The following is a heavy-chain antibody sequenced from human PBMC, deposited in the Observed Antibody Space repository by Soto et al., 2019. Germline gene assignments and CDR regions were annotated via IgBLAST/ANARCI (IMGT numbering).Heavy chain of an antibody. CDR2: ISGSGGST. V-gene: IGHV3-23*01. CDR3: AKAIGGHGDPFDY. CDR1: GFTVSSYA. J-gene: IGHJ4*02. D-gene: IGHD4-17*01. Sequence: GGSLRLSCAASGFTVSSYAMSWVRQAPGKGLEWVSAISGSGGSTYYADSVKGRFTISRDNSKNTLYLQMNSLRAEDSAVYYCAKAIGGHGDPFDYWGQGTLVTVSS.